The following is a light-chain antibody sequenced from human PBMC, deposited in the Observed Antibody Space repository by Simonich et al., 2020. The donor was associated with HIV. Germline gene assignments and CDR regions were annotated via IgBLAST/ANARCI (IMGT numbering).Light chain of an antibody. V-gene: IGLV2-14*03. Sequence: QSALTQPASVSGSPGQSITISCTGTSSDVGGSNFVSWYQQHPGKAPKLMIYDVSTRPSGVSDRFSGAKSGNTASLTISGLQPEDEADYYCSSYTSSSTLVFGGGTKLTVL. CDR1: SSDVGGSNF. CDR2: DVS. CDR3: SSYTSSSTLV. J-gene: IGLJ3*02.